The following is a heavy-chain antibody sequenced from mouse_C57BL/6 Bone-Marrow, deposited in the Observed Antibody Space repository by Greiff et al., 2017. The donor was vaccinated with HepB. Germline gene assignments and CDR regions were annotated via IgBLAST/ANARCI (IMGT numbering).Heavy chain of an antibody. D-gene: IGHD2-3*01. CDR1: GYAFSSSW. J-gene: IGHJ1*03. CDR2: IYPGDGDT. V-gene: IGHV1-82*01. Sequence: VKLMESGPELVKPGASVKISCKASGYAFSSSWMNWVKQRPGKGLEWIGRIYPGDGDTNYNGKFKGKATLTADKSSSTAYMQLSSLTSEDSAVYFCARYDGHWYFDVWGTGTTVTVSS. CDR3: ARYDGHWYFDV.